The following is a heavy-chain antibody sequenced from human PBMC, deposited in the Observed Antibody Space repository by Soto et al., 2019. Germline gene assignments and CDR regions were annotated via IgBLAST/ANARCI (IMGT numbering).Heavy chain of an antibody. CDR3: ARAQYISSWSPLYYYLLDV. D-gene: IGHD6-13*01. Sequence: GASVKVSCKASGYTFTSYDINWVRQATGQGLEWMGWMNPNSGNTGYAQKFQGRVTMTRNTSISTAYMELSSLRSEDTAVYYCARAQYISSWSPLYYYLLDVWGKGTTVTVSS. CDR2: MNPNSGNT. V-gene: IGHV1-8*01. J-gene: IGHJ6*03. CDR1: GYTFTSYD.